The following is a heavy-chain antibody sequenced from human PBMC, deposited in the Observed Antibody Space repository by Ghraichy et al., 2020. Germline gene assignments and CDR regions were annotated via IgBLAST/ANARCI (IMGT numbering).Heavy chain of an antibody. V-gene: IGHV4-59*01. J-gene: IGHJ5*02. CDR2: IYYSGST. CDR3: ARGVMLGVGAILSLIWFDP. D-gene: IGHD1-26*01. Sequence: SQTLSLTCTVSGGSISSYYWSWIRQPPGKGLEWIGYIYYSGSTNYNPSLKSRVTISVDTSKNQFSLKLSSVTAADTAVYYCARGVMLGVGAILSLIWFDPWGQGTLVTVSS. CDR1: GGSISSYY.